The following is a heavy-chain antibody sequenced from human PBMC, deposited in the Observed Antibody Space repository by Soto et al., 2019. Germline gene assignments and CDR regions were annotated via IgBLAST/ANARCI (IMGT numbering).Heavy chain of an antibody. V-gene: IGHV1-18*01. CDR3: ALGYCTNGVCLFSGMDV. CDR1: GYTFTSYG. J-gene: IGHJ6*02. Sequence: ASVKVSCKASGYTFTSYGISWVRQAPGQGLEWMGWISAYNGNTNYAQKLQGRVTMTTDTSTSTAYMELRSLRSDDTAVYYCALGYCTNGVCLFSGMDVWGQGTTVTVSS. CDR2: ISAYNGNT. D-gene: IGHD2-8*01.